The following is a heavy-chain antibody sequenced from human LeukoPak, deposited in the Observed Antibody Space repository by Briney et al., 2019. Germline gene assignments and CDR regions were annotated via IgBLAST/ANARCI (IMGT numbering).Heavy chain of an antibody. Sequence: PSETLSLTCTVSGGSISSSSYYWGWIRQPPGKGLEWIGSIYYSGTTYYNPSLQGRVTISVDTSENQFSLILSSVTAADTAVYYCARTILPRWWFDPWGQGTLVTVSS. D-gene: IGHD2-21*01. J-gene: IGHJ5*02. CDR1: GGSISSSSYY. CDR2: IYYSGTT. V-gene: IGHV4-39*01. CDR3: ARTILPRWWFDP.